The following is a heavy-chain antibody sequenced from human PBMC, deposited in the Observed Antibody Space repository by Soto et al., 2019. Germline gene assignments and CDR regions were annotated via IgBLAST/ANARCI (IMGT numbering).Heavy chain of an antibody. CDR1: GFTFSIYA. CDR3: AGTSLGYCSGGSCPLAFDI. D-gene: IGHD2-15*01. Sequence: PGGSLRLSCATSGFTFSIYAMSWGRQAPGKGLEWVSAISGSGGSTYYADSVKGRFTISRDSSKNTLYLQMNSLRAEDTAVYYCAGTSLGYCSGGSCPLAFDIWGQGTMVTVSS. J-gene: IGHJ3*02. CDR2: ISGSGGST. V-gene: IGHV3-23*01.